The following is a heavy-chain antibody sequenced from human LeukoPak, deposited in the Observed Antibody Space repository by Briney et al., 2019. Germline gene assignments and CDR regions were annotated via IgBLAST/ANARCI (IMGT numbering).Heavy chain of an antibody. V-gene: IGHV3-23*01. CDR3: AKGKPSVTTEFDY. D-gene: IGHD4-17*01. CDR2: LSGGGDTT. J-gene: IGHJ4*02. CDR1: GFTFSGYA. Sequence: PGGSLRLSCAASGFTFSGYAMSRVRQAPGKGLEWVSALSGGGDTTYYADSVKGRFTISRDNSKNTLYLQVNSLRAEDTAVYYCAKGKPSVTTEFDYWGQGTLVTVSS.